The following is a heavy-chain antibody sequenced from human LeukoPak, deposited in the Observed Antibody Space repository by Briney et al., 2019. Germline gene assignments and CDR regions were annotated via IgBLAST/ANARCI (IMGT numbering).Heavy chain of an antibody. V-gene: IGHV3-7*01. Sequence: GGSLRLSCAASGFTFSSYWMSWVRQAPGKGLEWVANIKQDGSEKYYVDSVKGRFTISRENAKNSLYLQMNSLRGEDTAVYYCAREKGIVGATILDYWGQGTLVTVSS. CDR3: AREKGIVGATILDY. J-gene: IGHJ4*02. D-gene: IGHD1-26*01. CDR1: GFTFSSYW. CDR2: IKQDGSEK.